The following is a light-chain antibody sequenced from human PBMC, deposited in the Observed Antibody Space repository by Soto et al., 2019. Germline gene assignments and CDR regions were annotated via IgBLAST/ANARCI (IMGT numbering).Light chain of an antibody. Sequence: DIQMTQSPSSLSASVGDRVTITCRARQSIAGYLNWYQQKPGKAPQLLIYGASRLHSGVPSRFSGSGSGTDFTLTISNLQPEDFATYYCQHSHSAPYSFGQGSKLEIK. CDR1: QSIAGY. CDR2: GAS. CDR3: QHSHSAPYS. J-gene: IGKJ2*03. V-gene: IGKV1-39*01.